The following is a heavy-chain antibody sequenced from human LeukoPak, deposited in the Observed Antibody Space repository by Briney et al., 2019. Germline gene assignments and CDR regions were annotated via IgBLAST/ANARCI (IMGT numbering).Heavy chain of an antibody. Sequence: GASVKVSCKASGYTFTSCAIHWVRQAPGQRLEWMGWISAGNGNTKYSQNFQGRVTFISNTSATTAFMELSSLRPEDAAVYYCAREAIVGTGNYFDYWGQGTLVTVSS. J-gene: IGHJ4*02. CDR1: GYTFTSCA. D-gene: IGHD1-26*01. CDR3: AREAIVGTGNYFDY. V-gene: IGHV1-3*01. CDR2: ISAGNGNT.